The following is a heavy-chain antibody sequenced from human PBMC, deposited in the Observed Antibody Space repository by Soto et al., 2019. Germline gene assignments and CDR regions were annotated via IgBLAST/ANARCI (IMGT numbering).Heavy chain of an antibody. CDR2: IWYDGSNK. Sequence: LRLSCAASGFTFSSYGMHWVRQAPGKGLEWVAVIWYDGSNKYYADSVKGRFTISRDNSKNTLYLQMNSLRAEDTAVYYCARRRILTGYYTDYYYYGMDVWGQGTTVTVSS. J-gene: IGHJ6*02. CDR1: GFTFSSYG. D-gene: IGHD3-9*01. CDR3: ARRRILTGYYTDYYYYGMDV. V-gene: IGHV3-33*01.